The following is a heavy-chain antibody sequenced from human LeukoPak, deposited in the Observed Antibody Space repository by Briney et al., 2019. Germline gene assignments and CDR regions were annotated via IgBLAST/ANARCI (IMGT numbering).Heavy chain of an antibody. D-gene: IGHD2-8*02. J-gene: IGHJ5*02. V-gene: IGHV4-39*07. Sequence: SETLSLTCTVSGGSISSSSFYWGWIRQPPGKGLEWIGTIFYSGSTYYNPSLKSRVTMSVDTSKNQFSLKLSSVTAADTAVYYCAREPQGLVLRGSWFDPWGQGTLVTVSS. CDR3: AREPQGLVLRGSWFDP. CDR1: GGSISSSSFY. CDR2: IFYSGST.